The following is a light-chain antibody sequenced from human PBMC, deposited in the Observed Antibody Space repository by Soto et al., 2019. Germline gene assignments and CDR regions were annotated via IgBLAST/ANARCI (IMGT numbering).Light chain of an antibody. CDR1: QSVLYSSNNKNY. V-gene: IGKV4-1*01. J-gene: IGKJ4*01. CDR2: WAS. CDR3: QQYYSTHPT. Sequence: DIVMTQSPDSLAVSLGERATINCKSSQSVLYSSNNKNYLAWYQQKPGQPPKLLIYWASTRKSGVPDRFSGSGSGTDFTLTISSLQDQDVAVYYCQQYYSTHPTLGAGTKVDIK.